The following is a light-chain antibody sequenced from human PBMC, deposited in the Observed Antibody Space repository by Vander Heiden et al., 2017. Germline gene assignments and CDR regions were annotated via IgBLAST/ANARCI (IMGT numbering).Light chain of an antibody. CDR3: CSYAGSRTYVV. Sequence: QSALTQPASVSGSPGQSTTISCTGTSSDVGSYNLVSWYQQHPGKAPKLMIYEGSERPSGVSNRFSGSKSGNTASLTISGLQAEDEADYYCCSYAGSRTYVVFGGGTKLTVL. CDR2: EGS. CDR1: SSDVGSYNL. V-gene: IGLV2-23*01. J-gene: IGLJ2*01.